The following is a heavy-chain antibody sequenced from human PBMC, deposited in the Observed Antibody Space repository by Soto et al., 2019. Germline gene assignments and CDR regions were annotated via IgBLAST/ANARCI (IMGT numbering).Heavy chain of an antibody. J-gene: IGHJ3*02. CDR1: GGSFSGYY. Sequence: SETLSLTCAVYGGSFSGYYWSWIRQPPGKGLEWIGEINHSGSTYYNPSLKSRVTISVDTSKNQFSLKLSSVTAADTAVYYCARWPSYYYDSSSDPDAFDIWGQGTMVTVSS. V-gene: IGHV4-34*09. CDR2: INHSGST. CDR3: ARWPSYYYDSSSDPDAFDI. D-gene: IGHD3-22*01.